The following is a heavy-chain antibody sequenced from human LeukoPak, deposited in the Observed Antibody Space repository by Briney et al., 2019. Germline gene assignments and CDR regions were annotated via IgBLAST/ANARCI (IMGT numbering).Heavy chain of an antibody. CDR1: GFTFSSYG. V-gene: IGHV3-30*02. D-gene: IGHD4/OR15-4a*01. J-gene: IGHJ4*02. Sequence: GGSLRLSCAASGFTFSSYGMHWVRQAPGKGLEWVAFIRYDGSNKYYADSVKGRFTISRDNAKNSLYLQMHSLRAEDTAMYYCARHYGTNMVINYWGQGTLVTVSS. CDR2: IRYDGSNK. CDR3: ARHYGTNMVINY.